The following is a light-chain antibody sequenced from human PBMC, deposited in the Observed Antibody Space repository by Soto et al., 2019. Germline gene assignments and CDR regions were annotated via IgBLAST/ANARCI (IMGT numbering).Light chain of an antibody. V-gene: IGKV3-20*01. Sequence: EIVLTQSPATLSLSPGERATLSCRASQSVNSYLAWYQQKPGQAPSLLIFGASGRATGIPDRFSGSGSGTDFTLTISRLEPEDFAVYYCQQYGSLSWTFGQGTKVDIK. J-gene: IGKJ1*01. CDR3: QQYGSLSWT. CDR2: GAS. CDR1: QSVNSY.